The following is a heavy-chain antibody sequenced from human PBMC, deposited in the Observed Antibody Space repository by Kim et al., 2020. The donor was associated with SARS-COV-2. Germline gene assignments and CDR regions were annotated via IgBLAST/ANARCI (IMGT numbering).Heavy chain of an antibody. CDR2: INHSGST. CDR3: ARHIMAYYYDSSGSPYDY. Sequence: SETLSLTCAVYGGSFSGYYWSWIRQPPGKGLEWIGEINHSGSTNYNPSLKSRVTISVDTSKNQFSLKLSSVTAADTAVYYCARHIMAYYYDSSGSPYDYWGQGTLLTVSS. CDR1: GGSFSGYY. V-gene: IGHV4-34*01. J-gene: IGHJ4*02. D-gene: IGHD3-22*01.